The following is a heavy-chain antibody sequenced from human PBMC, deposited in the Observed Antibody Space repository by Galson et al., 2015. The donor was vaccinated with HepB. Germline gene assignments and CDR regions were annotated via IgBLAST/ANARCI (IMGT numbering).Heavy chain of an antibody. Sequence: SLRLSCAASGFTFSSYAMSWVRQAPGKGLEWVSAISGSGGSTYYADSVKGRFTISRDNSKNTLYLQMNSLRAEDTAVYYCAKDLSGNGGSYYDLDYRGQGTLVTVSS. CDR2: ISGSGGST. CDR3: AKDLSGNGGSYYDLDY. V-gene: IGHV3-23*01. D-gene: IGHD1-26*01. J-gene: IGHJ4*02. CDR1: GFTFSSYA.